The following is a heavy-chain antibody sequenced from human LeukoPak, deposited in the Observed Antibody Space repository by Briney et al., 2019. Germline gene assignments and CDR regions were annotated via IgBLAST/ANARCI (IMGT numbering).Heavy chain of an antibody. J-gene: IGHJ4*02. CDR2: IKYDGSEI. D-gene: IGHD6-13*01. CDR3: ARDIAAPGLFFDY. CDR1: GFTLSSYW. V-gene: IGHV3-7*01. Sequence: GGSLRLSCAASGFTLSSYWMSWVRQAPGKGLEWVANIKYDGSEIDYVDSVKGRFTISRDNAKNSLYLQMNSLRAEDTAVYYCARDIAAPGLFFDYWGQGTLVTVSS.